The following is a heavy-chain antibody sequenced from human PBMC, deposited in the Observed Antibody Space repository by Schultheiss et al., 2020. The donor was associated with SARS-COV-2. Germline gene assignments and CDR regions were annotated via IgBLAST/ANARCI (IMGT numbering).Heavy chain of an antibody. D-gene: IGHD3-10*01. CDR3: ARGPTMVLGENGNWFDP. CDR1: GFTFSSYA. Sequence: GSLRLSCAASGFTFSSYAMSWVRQAPGKGLEWIGYIYYSGSTNYNPSLKSRVTMSVDTSKNQFSLKLSSVTAADTAVYYCARGPTMVLGENGNWFDPWGQGTLVTVSS. J-gene: IGHJ5*02. CDR2: IYYSGST. V-gene: IGHV4-59*12.